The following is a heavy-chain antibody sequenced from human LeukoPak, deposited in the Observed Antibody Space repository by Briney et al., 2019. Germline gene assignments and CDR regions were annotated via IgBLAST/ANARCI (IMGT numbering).Heavy chain of an antibody. V-gene: IGHV4-59*01. J-gene: IGHJ5*02. Sequence: SETLSLTCTVSGGSISSYYWSWIRQPPGKGLEWIGYIYYSGSTNYNPSLKSRVTISVDTSKNQFSLKLSSVTAADTAVYYCARYGVRFFSGNWFDPWGQGALVTVSS. D-gene: IGHD2/OR15-2a*01. CDR3: ARYGVRFFSGNWFDP. CDR1: GGSISSYY. CDR2: IYYSGST.